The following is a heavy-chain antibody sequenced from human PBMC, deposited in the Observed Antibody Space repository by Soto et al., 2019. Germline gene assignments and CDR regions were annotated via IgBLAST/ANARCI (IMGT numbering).Heavy chain of an antibody. V-gene: IGHV1-69*06. CDR2: IIPIFGTA. J-gene: IGHJ6*02. Sequence: SVKVSCKASGGTFSSYAISWVRQAPGQGLEWMGGIIPIFGTANYAQKFQGRVTITADKSTSTAYMELSSLRSEDTAVYYCAREENVRYFYDSSGYYYPRPAYYYYGMDVWGQGTTVTVSS. CDR3: AREENVRYFYDSSGYYYPRPAYYYYGMDV. CDR1: GGTFSSYA. D-gene: IGHD3-22*01.